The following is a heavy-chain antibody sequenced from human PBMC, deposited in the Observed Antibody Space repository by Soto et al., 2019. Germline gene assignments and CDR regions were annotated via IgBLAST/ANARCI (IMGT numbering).Heavy chain of an antibody. J-gene: IGHJ6*03. V-gene: IGHV1-18*01. CDR3: ARLYYYGSGSRDIYYYYDLDV. Sequence: GASVKVSCKASGYTFTSYGISWVRQAPGQGLERMGWISADNGNTNYAQKLQGRVTMTTDTSTSTAYMELRSLRSDDTAVYYCARLYYYGSGSRDIYYYYDLDVWARGSSV. CDR1: GYTFTSYG. D-gene: IGHD3-10*01. CDR2: ISADNGNT.